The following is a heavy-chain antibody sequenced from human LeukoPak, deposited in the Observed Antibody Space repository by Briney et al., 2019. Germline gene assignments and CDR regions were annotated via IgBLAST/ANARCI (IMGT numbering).Heavy chain of an antibody. J-gene: IGHJ5*02. D-gene: IGHD3-10*01. CDR2: FDPEDGET. V-gene: IGHV1-24*01. CDR3: ATGPLITMVRGVTKINWFDP. Sequence: ASVKVSCKVSGYTLTELSMHWVRQAPGKGLEWKGGFDPEDGETIYVQKFQGRVIMTEDTSTDTAYMELSSLRSEDTAVYYCATGPLITMVRGVTKINWFDPWGQGTLVTVSS. CDR1: GYTLTELS.